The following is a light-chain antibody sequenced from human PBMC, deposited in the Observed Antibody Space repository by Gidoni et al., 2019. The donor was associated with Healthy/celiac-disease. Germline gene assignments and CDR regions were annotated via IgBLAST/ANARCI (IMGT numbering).Light chain of an antibody. CDR3: QQYNSYSST. Sequence: DIQMTQSPSTLSASVGDSVTITCRASQSISSWLAWYQQKPGKAPKLLSYDASSLESGVPSRCSGSGSGTEFTLTISSLQPDDFATYYCQQYNSYSSTFGQGTKLEIK. V-gene: IGKV1-5*01. CDR1: QSISSW. CDR2: DAS. J-gene: IGKJ2*01.